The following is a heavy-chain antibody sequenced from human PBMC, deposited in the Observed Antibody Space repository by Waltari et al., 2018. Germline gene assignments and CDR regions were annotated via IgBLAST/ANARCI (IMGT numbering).Heavy chain of an antibody. V-gene: IGHV4-39*07. CDR2: IYYSGST. Sequence: QLQLQESGPGLVKPSETLSLTCTVSGGSISSSSYYWGWIRQPPGKGLEWIGSIYYSGSTYYNPSLKSRVTISVDTSKNQFSLKLRSVTAADTAVYYCARAVDYYGSGSYKYYFDYWGQGTLVTVSS. J-gene: IGHJ4*02. D-gene: IGHD3-10*01. CDR1: GGSISSSSYY. CDR3: ARAVDYYGSGSYKYYFDY.